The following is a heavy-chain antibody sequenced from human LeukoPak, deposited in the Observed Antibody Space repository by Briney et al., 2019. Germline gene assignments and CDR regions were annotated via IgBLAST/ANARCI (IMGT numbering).Heavy chain of an antibody. Sequence: SETLSLTCIVSGGSISSSTYYWGWTRQPPGKGLEWIGSIYYTGSTYHNPSLKSRVTISVDTSENQFSLRLSSVTAADTAVYYCARHVVAYDYGDYWGQGTLVTVSS. CDR1: GGSISSSTYY. J-gene: IGHJ4*02. CDR3: ARHVVAYDYGDY. CDR2: IYYTGST. D-gene: IGHD4-17*01. V-gene: IGHV4-39*01.